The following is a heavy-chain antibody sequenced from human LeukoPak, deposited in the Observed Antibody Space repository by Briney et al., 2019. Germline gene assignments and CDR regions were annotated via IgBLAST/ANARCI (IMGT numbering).Heavy chain of an antibody. D-gene: IGHD3-16*02. J-gene: IGHJ5*02. CDR1: IFTFSNYW. CDR3: AKDSESGYDYVWGSYRS. Sequence: GGSLRLSCAASIFTFSNYWMSWVRQAPGKGLEWVANIKQDGSEKHYVDSVKGRFTISRDNAKKSLYLQMNSLRAEDTALYYCAKDSESGYDYVWGSYRSWGQGTLVTVSS. CDR2: IKQDGSEK. V-gene: IGHV3-7*03.